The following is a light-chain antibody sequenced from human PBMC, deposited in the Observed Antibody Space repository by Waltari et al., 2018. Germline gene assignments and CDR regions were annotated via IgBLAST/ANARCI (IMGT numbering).Light chain of an antibody. CDR2: DVN. CDR1: SSDVGGYNY. Sequence: QSALTQPASVSGSPGQSITISCTGASSDVGGYNYVSWYQQHPGTAPKLIIYDVNNRPSGLSNHYAGTKSGNRASLTSAGLQAEDEADYYCCSFTSSSTWVFGGGTKLTVL. V-gene: IGLV2-14*03. J-gene: IGLJ3*02. CDR3: CSFTSSSTWV.